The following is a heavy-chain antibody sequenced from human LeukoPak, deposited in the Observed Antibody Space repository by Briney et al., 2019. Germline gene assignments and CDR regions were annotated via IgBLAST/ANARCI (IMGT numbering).Heavy chain of an antibody. CDR2: IYYSGST. V-gene: IGHV4-31*03. CDR1: GGSISSGGYY. Sequence: PSETLSLTCTVSGGSISSGGYYWSWIRQHPGKGPEWIGYIYYSGSTYYNPSLKSRVTISVDTSKNQFSLKLSSVTAADTAVYYCARDGDYYDSSGYGYAFDIWGQGTMVTVSS. CDR3: ARDGDYYDSSGYGYAFDI. J-gene: IGHJ3*02. D-gene: IGHD3-22*01.